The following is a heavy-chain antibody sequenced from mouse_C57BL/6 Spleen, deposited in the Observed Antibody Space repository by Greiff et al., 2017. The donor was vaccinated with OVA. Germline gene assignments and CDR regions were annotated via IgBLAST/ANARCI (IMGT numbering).Heavy chain of an antibody. D-gene: IGHD4-1*01. J-gene: IGHJ2*01. CDR3: ARDRTVRNYFDY. V-gene: IGHV3-6*01. Sequence: EVQLQESGPGLVKPSQSLSLTCSVTGYSITSGYYWNWIRQFPGNKLEWMGYISYDGSNNYNPSLKNRISITRDTSKNQFFLKLNSVTTEDTATYYCARDRTVRNYFDYWGQGTTLTVSS. CDR1: GYSITSGYY. CDR2: ISYDGSN.